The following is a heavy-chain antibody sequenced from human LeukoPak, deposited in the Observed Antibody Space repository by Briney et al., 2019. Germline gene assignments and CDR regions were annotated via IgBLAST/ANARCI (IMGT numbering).Heavy chain of an antibody. D-gene: IGHD6-13*01. Sequence: ASVKVSCKASGYTFTSYDINWVRQATGQGLEWMGWMNPNSGNTGYAQKFQGRVTMTRNTSISTAYMELSSLRSEDTAVYYCARIRHSSSWYEFYYYYYGMDVWGQGTTVTVSS. CDR2: MNPNSGNT. CDR1: GYTFTSYD. J-gene: IGHJ6*02. CDR3: ARIRHSSSWYEFYYYYYGMDV. V-gene: IGHV1-8*01.